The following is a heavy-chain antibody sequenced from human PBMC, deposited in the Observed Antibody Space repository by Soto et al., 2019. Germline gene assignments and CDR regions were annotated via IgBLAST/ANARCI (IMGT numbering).Heavy chain of an antibody. Sequence: QVQLQQWGAGLLKASETLSLTCAVVGDSLRGQSWNWIRQSPGKGLEWIGELDQSGGTNYNPSLKSRAIISDDTPKNQFSLTLTSVTAAETAVYYCARENSYSWTGTSLDVWGQGTTGTVSS. CDR3: ARENSYSWTGTSLDV. CDR1: GDSLRGQS. D-gene: IGHD1-20*01. J-gene: IGHJ6*02. CDR2: LDQSGGT. V-gene: IGHV4-34*01.